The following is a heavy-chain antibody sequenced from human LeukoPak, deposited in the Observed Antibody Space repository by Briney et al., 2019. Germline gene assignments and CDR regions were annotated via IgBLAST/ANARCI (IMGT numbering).Heavy chain of an antibody. CDR2: INHSGRT. CDR3: AIAARQGFTMIVVPFFYFDL. CDR1: GGSISSGASD. Sequence: PSETLSLTCTVSGGSISSGASDWGWIRQHPKRGLEWVGYINHSGRTYYNPSLGSRVTMSVDTSKNQFSLKLSSVTAADSAVYYCAIAARQGFTMIVVPFFYFDLWGRGTLVTVSS. J-gene: IGHJ2*01. V-gene: IGHV4-31*03. D-gene: IGHD3-22*01.